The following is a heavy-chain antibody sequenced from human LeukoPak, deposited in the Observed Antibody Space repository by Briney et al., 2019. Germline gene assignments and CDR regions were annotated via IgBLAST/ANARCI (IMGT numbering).Heavy chain of an antibody. CDR1: GDSVSSNSAA. D-gene: IGHD6-19*01. Sequence: SQTLSLTCAISGDSVSSNSAAWNWIRQSPSRGLEWLGRAYYRSKWYNDYAVSVKSRITINPDTSKNQFSLQLSSVTPEDTAVYYCAREGSIAVAGPRAREFDYWGQGTLVTVSS. CDR2: AYYRSKWYN. J-gene: IGHJ4*02. V-gene: IGHV6-1*01. CDR3: AREGSIAVAGPRAREFDY.